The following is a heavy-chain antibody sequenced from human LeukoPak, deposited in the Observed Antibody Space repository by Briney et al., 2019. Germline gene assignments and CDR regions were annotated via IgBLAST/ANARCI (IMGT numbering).Heavy chain of an antibody. V-gene: IGHV4-59*01. Sequence: SETLSLTCTASGGSISSYYWSWIRQPPGKGLEWIGYVYHSGSTNYNPSLKGRVIMSVDTSKNQFPLKVTSVTPADTAVYYCARWFGRFLDQWGQGMLVTVSS. CDR2: VYHSGST. D-gene: IGHD3-10*01. J-gene: IGHJ4*02. CDR1: GGSISSYY. CDR3: ARWFGRFLDQ.